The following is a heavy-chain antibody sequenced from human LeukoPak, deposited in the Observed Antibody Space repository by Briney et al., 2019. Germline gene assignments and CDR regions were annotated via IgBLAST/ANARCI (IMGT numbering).Heavy chain of an antibody. CDR1: GFTFSDYS. D-gene: IGHD5-18*01. CDR3: ARDLGYSYGFDY. J-gene: IGHJ4*02. CDR2: ITSTSTTI. Sequence: GGSLRLSCAASGFTFSDYSMNWVRQAPGRGLEWVSYITSTSTTIYYADSVKGRFTISRDNAKNSLYLQMNSLRAEDTAVYYCARDLGYSYGFDYWGQGTLVTVSS. V-gene: IGHV3-48*01.